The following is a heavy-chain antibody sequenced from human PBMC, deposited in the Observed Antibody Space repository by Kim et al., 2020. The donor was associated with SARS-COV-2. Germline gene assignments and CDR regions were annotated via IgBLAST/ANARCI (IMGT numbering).Heavy chain of an antibody. D-gene: IGHD6-6*01. Sequence: GGSLRLSCAASGFTFSSYAMHWVRQAPGKGLEWVAVISYDGSNKYYADSVKGRFTISRDNSKNTLYLQMNSLRAEDTAVYYCARALGWDSSSFPYYYYY. V-gene: IGHV3-30*04. CDR2: ISYDGSNK. J-gene: IGHJ6*01. CDR3: ARALGWDSSSFPYYYYY. CDR1: GFTFSSYA.